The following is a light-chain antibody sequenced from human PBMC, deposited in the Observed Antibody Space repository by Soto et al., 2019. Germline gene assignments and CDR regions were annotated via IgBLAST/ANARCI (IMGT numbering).Light chain of an antibody. CDR3: ASWDDSLSGGV. CDR1: NSNIGTYT. Sequence: QSVLTQPPSASGTPGQRVIISCSGSNSNIGTYTVNWYQQLPGTAPKLLIYTDYQRPSGVPDRFSGSRSGTSASLAISGLQSEDEADYYCASWDDSLSGGVFGGGTQLPS. J-gene: IGLJ3*02. V-gene: IGLV1-44*01. CDR2: TDY.